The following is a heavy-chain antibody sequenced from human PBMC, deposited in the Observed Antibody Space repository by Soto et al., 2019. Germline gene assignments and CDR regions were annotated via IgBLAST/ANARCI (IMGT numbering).Heavy chain of an antibody. J-gene: IGHJ4*02. CDR3: AKIGIPDYYDSSGYAY. CDR1: GFTFSSYG. V-gene: IGHV3-30*18. D-gene: IGHD3-22*01. Sequence: PGGSLRLSCAASGFTFSSYGMHWVRQAPGKGLEWVAVISHEGSDKYYADSVKGRFTISRDNSRNTLYLQMNSLRAEDTAVYYCAKIGIPDYYDSSGYAYWGQGTLVTVSS. CDR2: ISHEGSDK.